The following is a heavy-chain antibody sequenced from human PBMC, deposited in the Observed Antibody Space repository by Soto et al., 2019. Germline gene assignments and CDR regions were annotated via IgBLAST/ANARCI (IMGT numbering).Heavy chain of an antibody. CDR3: ARAVATMPRGAPGY. V-gene: IGHV3-21*01. D-gene: IGHD3-10*01. CDR2: ISSSSNSI. Sequence: EVRLVESGGGLVKPGGSLSLSCAASGFTFSSYSINWVRQAPGKGLEWVSIISSSSNSIYYTDSVKGRFTISRDNAKNSLYLQLDSLRVEDTAVYYCARAVATMPRGAPGYWGQGTLVTVSS. CDR1: GFTFSSYS. J-gene: IGHJ4*02.